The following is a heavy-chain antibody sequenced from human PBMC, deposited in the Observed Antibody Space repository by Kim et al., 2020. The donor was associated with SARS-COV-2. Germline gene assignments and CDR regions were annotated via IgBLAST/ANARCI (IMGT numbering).Heavy chain of an antibody. D-gene: IGHD2-21*02. CDR3: TLTPWMWTDIQFDYDLDV. J-gene: IGHJ6*03. V-gene: IGHV3-15*01. CDR1: GFTFTHAW. Sequence: GGSLRLSCAASGFTFTHAWMSWLRQAPGRGLEWVARINSQSHAATTDYAAPVKDRFTISRDDSENTLYLQMNSLKTDDTAVYYCTLTPWMWTDIQFDYDLDVWGQGTTVTVSS. CDR2: INSQSHAATT.